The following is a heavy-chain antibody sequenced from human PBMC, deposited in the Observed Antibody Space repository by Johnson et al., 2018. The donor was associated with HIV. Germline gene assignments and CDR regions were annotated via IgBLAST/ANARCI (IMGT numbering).Heavy chain of an antibody. V-gene: IGHV3-7*01. Sequence: VQLVESGGGLVKPGGSLRLSCAASGFTFSSYAMHWVRQAPGKGLEWVANINQDGSEKYYLDSVKGRFTVSRDNAKNTLYIQMNSRRADDTAVYYCARTTRMVGAFDIWGQGTMVTVSS. CDR3: ARTTRMVGAFDI. CDR2: INQDGSEK. CDR1: GFTFSSYA. J-gene: IGHJ3*02. D-gene: IGHD2-15*01.